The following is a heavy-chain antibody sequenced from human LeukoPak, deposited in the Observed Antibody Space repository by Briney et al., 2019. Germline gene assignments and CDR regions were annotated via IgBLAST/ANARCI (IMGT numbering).Heavy chain of an antibody. D-gene: IGHD3-10*01. V-gene: IGHV3-21*01. J-gene: IGHJ3*02. CDR1: GFTFSSYS. CDR3: AREEVTLNAFDI. Sequence: GGSLRLSCAASGFTFSSYSMNWVRQAPGKGLEWVSSISSSSSYIYYADSVEGRFTISRDNAKNSLYLQMNSLRAEDTAVYYGAREEVTLNAFDIWGQGTMVTVSS. CDR2: ISSSSSYI.